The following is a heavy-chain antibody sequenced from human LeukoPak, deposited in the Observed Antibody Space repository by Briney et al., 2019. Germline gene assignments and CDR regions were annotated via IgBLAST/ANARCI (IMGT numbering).Heavy chain of an antibody. J-gene: IGHJ5*02. Sequence: GGSLRLSCAASGFTFSSYEMNSVRQAPGKGLEWVSYICSSGSTIYYADSVKGRFTLSRDNARNSLYLQMNSLRVEDTAVYYCVRGGYGDYGRGSWGQGTLLTVSS. V-gene: IGHV3-48*03. CDR1: GFTFSSYE. CDR2: ICSSGSTI. CDR3: VRGGYGDYGRGS. D-gene: IGHD4-17*01.